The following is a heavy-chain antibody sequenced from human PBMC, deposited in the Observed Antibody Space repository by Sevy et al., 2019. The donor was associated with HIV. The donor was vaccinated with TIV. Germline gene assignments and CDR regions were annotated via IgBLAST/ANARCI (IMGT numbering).Heavy chain of an antibody. J-gene: IGHJ4*02. CDR3: AKDLRGKVPAAELCDY. D-gene: IGHD2-2*01. V-gene: IGHV3-30*18. Sequence: GGSLRLSCAASGFTFSSYGMHWVRQAPGKGLEWVAVISYDGSKKYCADSVKGRFTISRDNSKNTLYLQMNSLRAEDTAVYYCAKDLRGKVPAAELCDYWGQGTLVTVSS. CDR2: ISYDGSKK. CDR1: GFTFSSYG.